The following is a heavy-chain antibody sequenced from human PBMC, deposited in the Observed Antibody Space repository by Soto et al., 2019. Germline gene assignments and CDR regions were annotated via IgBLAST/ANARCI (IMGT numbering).Heavy chain of an antibody. CDR1: GGSISSYY. V-gene: IGHV4-59*01. J-gene: IGHJ6*02. CDR2: IYYSGST. Sequence: SENLSLTCTVSGGSISSYYWSWIRQPPGKGLEWIGYIYYSGSTNYNPSLKSRVTISVDTSKNQFSLKLSSVAAADTAVYYCARVNPIYCSGGSCYGMDVWGQGTTVTVSS. CDR3: ARVNPIYCSGGSCYGMDV. D-gene: IGHD2-15*01.